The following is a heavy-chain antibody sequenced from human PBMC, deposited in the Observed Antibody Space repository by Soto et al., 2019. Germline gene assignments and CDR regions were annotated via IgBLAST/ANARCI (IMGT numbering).Heavy chain of an antibody. CDR1: GGSFSGYY. D-gene: IGHD3-10*01. CDR3: ARERALLLWFGELINWFDP. V-gene: IGHV4-34*01. J-gene: IGHJ5*02. Sequence: PSETLSLTCAAYGGSFSGYYWSWIRQPPGKGLEWIGEINHSGSTNYNPSLKSRVTISVDTSKNQFSLKLSSVTAADTAVYYCARERALLLWFGELINWFDPWGQGTLVTVS. CDR2: INHSGST.